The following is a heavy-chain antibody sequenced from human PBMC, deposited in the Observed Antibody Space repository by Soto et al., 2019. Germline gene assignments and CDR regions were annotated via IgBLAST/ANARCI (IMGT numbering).Heavy chain of an antibody. Sequence: PSETLSLTCTVSGGSISSHYCSCIRQPPGKGLEWIGYIYYSGSTNYNPALKSRVTISVDTSKNQFSLKLNSMTAADTAVYYYARHNYGSGSTYFDYWGQGTLVTVSS. J-gene: IGHJ4*02. D-gene: IGHD3-10*01. V-gene: IGHV4-59*08. CDR2: IYYSGST. CDR1: GGSISSHY. CDR3: ARHNYGSGSTYFDY.